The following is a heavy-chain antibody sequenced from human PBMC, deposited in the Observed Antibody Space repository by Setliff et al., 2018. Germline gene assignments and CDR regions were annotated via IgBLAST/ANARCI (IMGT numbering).Heavy chain of an antibody. CDR3: ASPQRGNFYASFDI. D-gene: IGHD3-16*01. Sequence: GESLKISCQGFGYSFSRSWIVWVRQMPGRGLEWLGIVYPGDSDTRYNPSFQGQVTISVDKSIDTAYLQSSSLKASDSAMYYCASPQRGNFYASFDIWGQGTMVTVSS. CDR1: GYSFSRSW. CDR2: VYPGDSDT. V-gene: IGHV5-51*01. J-gene: IGHJ3*02.